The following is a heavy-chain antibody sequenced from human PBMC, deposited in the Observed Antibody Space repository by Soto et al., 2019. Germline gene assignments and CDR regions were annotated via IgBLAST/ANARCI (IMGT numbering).Heavy chain of an antibody. D-gene: IGHD1-1*01. CDR2: IYYSGST. J-gene: IGHJ6*03. Sequence: SETLSLTCTVSGGSIRSGGYYWSWIRQHPGKGLEWIGYIYYSGSTYYNPSLKSRVTISVDTSKNQFSLKLSSVTAADTAVYYCARDNERGFYYYYMDVWGKGTTVTVSS. CDR3: ARDNERGFYYYYMDV. V-gene: IGHV4-31*03. CDR1: GGSIRSGGYY.